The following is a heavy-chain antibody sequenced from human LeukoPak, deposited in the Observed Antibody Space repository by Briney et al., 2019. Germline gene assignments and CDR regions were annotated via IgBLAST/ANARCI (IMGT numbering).Heavy chain of an antibody. D-gene: IGHD3-22*01. CDR1: GGSISSGDYY. CDR3: ARADDSSGYRVTFDI. Sequence: SQTLSLTCTVSGGSISSGDYYWRWIRQPPGKGLEWIGYIYYSGSTYYNPSLKSRVTMSVDTSKNQFSLKLSSVTAADTAVYYCARADDSSGYRVTFDIWGQGTMVTVSS. CDR2: IYYSGST. J-gene: IGHJ3*02. V-gene: IGHV4-30-4*01.